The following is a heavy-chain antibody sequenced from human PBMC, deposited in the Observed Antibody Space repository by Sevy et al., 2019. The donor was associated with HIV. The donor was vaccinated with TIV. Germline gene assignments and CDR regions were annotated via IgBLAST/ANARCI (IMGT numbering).Heavy chain of an antibody. CDR3: VKDPDYNFWRGDYGMDV. CDR2: ISSDGVST. Sequence: GGSLRLSCSGSGFSFSNSAMNWVRQTPGKGLKYVSAISSDGVSTYYTDSVRGRFTISRDNSKHTLYLQMSSLIVEDTAVYYCVKDPDYNFWRGDYGMDVWGQGTTVTVSS. V-gene: IGHV3-64D*06. J-gene: IGHJ6*02. CDR1: GFSFSNSA. D-gene: IGHD3-3*01.